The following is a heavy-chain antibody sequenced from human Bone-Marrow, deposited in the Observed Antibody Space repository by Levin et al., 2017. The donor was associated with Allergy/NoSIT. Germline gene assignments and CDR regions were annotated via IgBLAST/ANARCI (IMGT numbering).Heavy chain of an antibody. J-gene: IGHJ6*03. CDR2: INAGNGNT. D-gene: IGHD4-11*01. V-gene: IGHV1-3*01. Sequence: GESLKISCKASGYTFTSYAMHWVRQAPGQRLEWMGWINAGNGNTKYSQKFQGRVTITRDTSASTAYMELSSLRSEDTAVYYCARVGPYSNQYDDDYMDVWGKGTTVTVSS. CDR3: ARVGPYSNQYDDDYMDV. CDR1: GYTFTSYA.